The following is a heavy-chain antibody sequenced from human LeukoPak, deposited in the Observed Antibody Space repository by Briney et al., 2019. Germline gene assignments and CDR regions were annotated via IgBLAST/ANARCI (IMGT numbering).Heavy chain of an antibody. CDR2: ISYDGSNK. V-gene: IGHV3-30-3*01. Sequence: GGSLRLSCAASVFTLSSYAMHGVRPAPGKGLEWVAVISYDGSNKYYADSVKGRFTISRDNSKNTLYLQMNSLRAEDTAVYYCASVTGTAYYYGMDVWGQGTTVTVSS. D-gene: IGHD1-7*01. J-gene: IGHJ6*02. CDR3: ASVTGTAYYYGMDV. CDR1: VFTLSSYA.